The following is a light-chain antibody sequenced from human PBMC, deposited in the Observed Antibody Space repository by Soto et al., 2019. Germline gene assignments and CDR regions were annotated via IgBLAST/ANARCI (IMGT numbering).Light chain of an antibody. CDR3: FSYAGSSTWV. CDR1: RSDIGSYNS. Sequence: QSVLTQPASVSGSPGQSITISCTGTRSDIGSYNSIAWYQQHPGKAPRVMIFGVTKRPSGISNRFSGSKSGFTASLTISGLQAENEADYFSFSYAGSSTWVFGGGTKVTVL. CDR2: GVT. V-gene: IGLV2-23*02. J-gene: IGLJ3*02.